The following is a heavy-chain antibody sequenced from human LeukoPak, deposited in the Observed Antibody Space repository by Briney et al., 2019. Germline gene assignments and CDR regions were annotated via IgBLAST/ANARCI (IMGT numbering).Heavy chain of an antibody. Sequence: GGSLRLSCAVSGFTFNIYAMNWVRQAPGKGLEWVSAISGSGGSTYYADSVKGRFTISRDNSKNTLYLQMNSLRAEDTALYYCAKDGAAAARPYYFDYWGQGTLVTVSS. CDR3: AKDGAAAARPYYFDY. CDR1: GFTFNIYA. J-gene: IGHJ4*02. CDR2: ISGSGGST. D-gene: IGHD6-13*01. V-gene: IGHV3-23*01.